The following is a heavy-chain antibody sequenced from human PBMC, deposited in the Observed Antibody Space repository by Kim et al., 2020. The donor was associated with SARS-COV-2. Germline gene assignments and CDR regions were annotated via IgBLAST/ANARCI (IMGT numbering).Heavy chain of an antibody. J-gene: IGHJ4*02. CDR1: GFTFSSYA. CDR3: ARSSSWAQVRRFEY. CDR2: ISYDGNNM. D-gene: IGHD6-13*01. Sequence: GGSLRLSCAASGFTFSSYAMNWVRQAPGKGLEWVAVISYDGNNMYYADFVKGRFTISRDNSKNTLYLQMNSRWVDDTDVYYCARSSSWAQVRRFEYWGQGTLVTVSS. V-gene: IGHV3-30-3*01.